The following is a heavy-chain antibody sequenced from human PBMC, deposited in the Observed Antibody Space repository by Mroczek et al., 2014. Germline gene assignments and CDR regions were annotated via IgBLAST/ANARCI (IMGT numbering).Heavy chain of an antibody. J-gene: IGHJ6*03. CDR1: GGSISSSSYY. V-gene: IGHV4-39*01. CDR2: IYYSGST. D-gene: IGHD5-12*01. Sequence: QVQLQESGPGLVKPSETLSLTCTVSGGSISSSSYYWGWIRQPPGKGLEWIGSIYYSGSTYYNPSLKSRVTISVDTSKNQFSLKLSSVTAADTAVYYCARHVQWLRLLHYYYYMDVWGKGTTVTVSS. CDR3: ARHVQWLRLLHYYYYMDV.